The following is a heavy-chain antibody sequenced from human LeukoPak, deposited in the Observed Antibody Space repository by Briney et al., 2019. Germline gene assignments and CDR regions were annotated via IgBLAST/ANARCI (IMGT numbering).Heavy chain of an antibody. Sequence: SVTLSLTCTAAGGSISSYYCSLIRQPPGHGLGSIGYIYYSGSTNYNPSLKSRVTISVDTSKNQFSLKLSSVTAADTAVYYCARSPTAVAGDALFDYWGQGTLVTVSS. V-gene: IGHV4-59*08. J-gene: IGHJ4*02. CDR1: GGSISSYY. CDR2: IYYSGST. CDR3: ARSPTAVAGDALFDY. D-gene: IGHD6-19*01.